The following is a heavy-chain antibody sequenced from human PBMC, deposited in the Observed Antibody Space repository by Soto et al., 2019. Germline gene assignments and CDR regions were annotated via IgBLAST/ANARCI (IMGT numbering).Heavy chain of an antibody. CDR3: ARDPARVTIFGVVIWGGMDV. Sequence: GGSLRLSCAASGFTFSSYSMNWVRQAPGKGLEWVSSISSSSSYIYYADSVKGRFTISRDNAKNSLYLQMNSLRAEDTAVYYCARDPARVTIFGVVIWGGMDVWGQGTTVTVSS. D-gene: IGHD3-3*01. J-gene: IGHJ6*02. CDR1: GFTFSSYS. V-gene: IGHV3-21*01. CDR2: ISSSSSYI.